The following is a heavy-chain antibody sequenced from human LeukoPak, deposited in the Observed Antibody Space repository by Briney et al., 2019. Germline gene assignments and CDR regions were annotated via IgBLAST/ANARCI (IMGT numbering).Heavy chain of an antibody. J-gene: IGHJ4*02. CDR1: GGXISSVNC. D-gene: IGHD5-18*01. V-gene: IGHV4-4*02. CDR2: TYHGGST. Sequence: PSGTLSLTCAVSGGXISSVNCWIWVRQTPGKGLEWIGETYHGGSTNYNPSLKSRVTISVDKSKNQLSLNLTSVTAADTAVYYCARANSGYSYAYCDSWGQGTLVTVSS. CDR3: ARANSGYSYAYCDS.